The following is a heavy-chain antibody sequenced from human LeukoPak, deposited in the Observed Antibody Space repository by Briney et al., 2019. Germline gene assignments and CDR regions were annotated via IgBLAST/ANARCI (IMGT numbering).Heavy chain of an antibody. CDR3: ARTSGSRYYFDY. Sequence: SGPALVKPTQTLTLTCTFSGFSLSTSGMCVSWIRQPPGKALEWLARIDWDDDKYYSTSLKTRLTISNDTSKNQVVLTMTNMDPVDTATYYCARTSGSRYYFDYWGQGTLVTVSS. D-gene: IGHD1-26*01. CDR2: IDWDDDK. CDR1: GFSLSTSGMC. V-gene: IGHV2-70*11. J-gene: IGHJ4*02.